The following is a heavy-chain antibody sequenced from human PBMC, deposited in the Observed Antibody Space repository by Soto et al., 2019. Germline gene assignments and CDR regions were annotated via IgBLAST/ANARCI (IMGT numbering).Heavy chain of an antibody. D-gene: IGHD3-3*01. CDR2: INPSGGST. CDR1: GYTFTSYY. CDR3: ARLTEYYDFWSGYYLASYGMDV. V-gene: IGHV1-46*01. J-gene: IGHJ6*02. Sequence: GASVKVSCKASGYTFTSYYMHWVRQAPGQGLEWMGIINPSGGSTSYAQKFQGRVTMTRDASTSTVYMELSSLRSEDTAVYYCARLTEYYDFWSGYYLASYGMDVWGQGTTVTVSS.